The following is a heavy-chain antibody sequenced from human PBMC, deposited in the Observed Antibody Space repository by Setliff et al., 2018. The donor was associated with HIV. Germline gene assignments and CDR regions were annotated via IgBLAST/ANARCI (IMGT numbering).Heavy chain of an antibody. CDR2: IHHSGTA. D-gene: IGHD3-10*01. V-gene: IGHV4-39*01. J-gene: IGHJ4*02. CDR3: ARLSGGMVPNF. CDR1: GGSITRTPYY. Sequence: PSETLSLTCTVSGGSITRTPYYWGWIRQPPGKGLEWIGSIHHSGTAYDNPSLKSRVTISVDPSKNQILLRLSSVTAADTAVYYCARLSGGMVPNFWGQGTLVTVPQ.